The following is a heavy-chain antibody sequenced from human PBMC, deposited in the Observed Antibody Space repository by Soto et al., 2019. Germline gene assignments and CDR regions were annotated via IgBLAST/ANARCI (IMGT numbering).Heavy chain of an antibody. V-gene: IGHV1-2*02. D-gene: IGHD3-10*01. J-gene: IGHJ4*02. CDR3: ARGSSGNHADYFDY. Sequence: ASVKVSCKASGYTFTENQIHWLRRAPGQRLEWMGRIDPKSGDTTFAQTYQGRVTMTRDTSSNTVYMELNSLRAEDTAVYYCARGSSGNHADYFDYWGQETLVTVSS. CDR2: IDPKSGDT. CDR1: GYTFTENQ.